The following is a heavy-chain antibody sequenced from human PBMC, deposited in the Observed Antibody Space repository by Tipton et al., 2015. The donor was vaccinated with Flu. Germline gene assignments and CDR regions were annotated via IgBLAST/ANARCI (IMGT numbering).Heavy chain of an antibody. V-gene: IGHV4-59*02. D-gene: IGHD5-18*01. J-gene: IGHJ4*02. CDR2: ISDKRGT. CDR1: GDSVTTYH. CDR3: ARGAYSLLRTPNVYYFDY. Sequence: TLSLTCTVSGDSVTTYHWSWIRQSPGGGLEWIGSISDKRGTNSNPSLKSRVTMSLDTSKSQFSLSLTSVTAADTAIFYCARGAYSLLRTPNVYYFDYWGRGALVTVSS.